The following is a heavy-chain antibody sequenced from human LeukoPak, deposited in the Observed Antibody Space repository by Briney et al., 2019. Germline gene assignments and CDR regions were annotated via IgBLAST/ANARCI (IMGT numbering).Heavy chain of an antibody. V-gene: IGHV3-23*01. CDR3: AKTPGDYGGRSRDHLDY. Sequence: PGGSLRLSCAASGFTFSSYAMNWVRQAPGKGLEWVSAISGSGGGTFYADSVVGRFTISRDNSKNTLYLQMNGLRAEDTAVYYCAKTPGDYGGRSRDHLDYWGQGTLVTVSS. J-gene: IGHJ4*02. D-gene: IGHD4-23*01. CDR2: ISGSGGGT. CDR1: GFTFSSYA.